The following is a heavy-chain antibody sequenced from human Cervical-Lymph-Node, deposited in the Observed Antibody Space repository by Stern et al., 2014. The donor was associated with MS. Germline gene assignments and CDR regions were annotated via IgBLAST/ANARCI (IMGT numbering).Heavy chain of an antibody. CDR2: IYPADSET. Sequence: EVQLEESGAEVRKPGESLKISCKGSGYSFSSYWIGWVRQMPGKGLEWMGIIYPADSETRYSPSFQGQVTISADKSISTAYLQWSSLKASDTAMYYCARTVCSGGSCYTVPFDYWGQGTPVTVSS. V-gene: IGHV5-51*01. CDR3: ARTVCSGGSCYTVPFDY. CDR1: GYSFSSYW. D-gene: IGHD2-15*01. J-gene: IGHJ4*02.